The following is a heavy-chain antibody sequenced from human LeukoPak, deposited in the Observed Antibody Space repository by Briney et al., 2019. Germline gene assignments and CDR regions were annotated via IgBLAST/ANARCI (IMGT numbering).Heavy chain of an antibody. J-gene: IGHJ5*02. Sequence: ASVKVSCKASGYTFTGYYMHWVRQAPGQGLEWMGWINPNSGGTNYAQKFQGRVTMTSDTSTSTAYMELSRLRSDDTAVYYCARGYGDYTLMESWGQGTLVTVSS. CDR2: INPNSGGT. V-gene: IGHV1-2*02. D-gene: IGHD4-17*01. CDR1: GYTFTGYY. CDR3: ARGYGDYTLMES.